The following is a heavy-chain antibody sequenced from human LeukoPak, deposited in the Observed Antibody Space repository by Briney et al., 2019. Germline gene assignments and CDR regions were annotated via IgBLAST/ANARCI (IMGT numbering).Heavy chain of an antibody. CDR2: ISGSGGST. V-gene: IGHV3-23*01. CDR1: GFTFSSYA. D-gene: IGHD2-15*01. Sequence: GGSLRLSCAASGFTFSSYAMSWVRQAPGKGLEWVSAISGSGGSTYYADSVKGRFTISRDNPENTLYLQMNSLRAEDTAVYYCAKNIVVVVAAANSWGQGTLVTVSS. CDR3: AKNIVVVVAAANS. J-gene: IGHJ4*02.